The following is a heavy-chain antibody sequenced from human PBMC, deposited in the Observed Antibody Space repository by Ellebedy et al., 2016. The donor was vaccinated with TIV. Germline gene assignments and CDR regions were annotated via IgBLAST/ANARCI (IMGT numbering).Heavy chain of an antibody. D-gene: IGHD2/OR15-2a*01. J-gene: IGHJ5*02. CDR1: GYTFTAYY. CDR2: NNSQGGGT. CDR3: AREYYANYKGWFDT. V-gene: IGHV1-2*02. Sequence: AASVKVSCKASGYTFTAYYIHCVRQAIGQALESMGWNNSQGGGTNYAQKFTGRVTMTRDTYSSKASMELRRITSDDTDVYYCAREYYANYKGWFDTWGQGTPVTVSS.